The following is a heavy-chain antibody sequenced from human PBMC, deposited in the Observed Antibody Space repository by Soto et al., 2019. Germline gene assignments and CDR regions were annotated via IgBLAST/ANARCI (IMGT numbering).Heavy chain of an antibody. D-gene: IGHD3-3*01. V-gene: IGHV3-30-3*01. CDR1: GFTFSSYA. CDR3: ARAGGHLRSPKPQGYGMGV. CDR2: ISYDGSNK. Sequence: QVQLVESGGGVVQPGRSLRLSCAASGFTFSSYAMHWVRQAPGKGLEWVAVISYDGSNKYYADSVKGRFTISRDNSKNTLYLQMNSLRAEDTAVYYCARAGGHLRSPKPQGYGMGVWGQGTTVTVSS. J-gene: IGHJ6*02.